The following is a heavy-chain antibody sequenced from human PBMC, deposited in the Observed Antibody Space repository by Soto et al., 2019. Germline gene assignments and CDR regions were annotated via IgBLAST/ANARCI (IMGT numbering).Heavy chain of an antibody. J-gene: IGHJ5*02. Sequence: QVQLQESGPGLVKPSGTLSLTCAVSGGSISSSNWWSWFRQPPGKGLEGIGEIYHSGSTNYNQSRKSRVTISVDKSKYLFSRKLSSVTAADKDVYYCARASGRYGSSTSCSSECFDPWGQGTLVTVSS. CDR2: IYHSGST. D-gene: IGHD2-2*01. V-gene: IGHV4-4*02. CDR1: GGSISSSNW. CDR3: ARASGRYGSSTSCSSECFDP.